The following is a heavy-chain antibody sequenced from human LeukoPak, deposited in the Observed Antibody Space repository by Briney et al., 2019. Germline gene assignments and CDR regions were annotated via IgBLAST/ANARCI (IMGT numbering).Heavy chain of an antibody. J-gene: IGHJ3*02. CDR2: IRYTGST. CDR1: GGSISSNY. Sequence: SETLSLTCTVSGGSISSNYWSWIRQPPGKGLEWIGYIRYTGSTNYNPALKSRVTISVDTSKNQFSLKLSSVTAADTAVYYCARDLDGSGSYSPVGIWGQGTMVTVSS. CDR3: ARDLDGSGSYSPVGI. D-gene: IGHD3-10*01. V-gene: IGHV4-59*01.